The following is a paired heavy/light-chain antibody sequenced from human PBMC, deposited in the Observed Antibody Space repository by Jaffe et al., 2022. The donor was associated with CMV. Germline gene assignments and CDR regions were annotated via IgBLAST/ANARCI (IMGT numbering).Light chain of an antibody. J-gene: IGKJ1*01. V-gene: IGKV3-15*01. CDR1: QSVRSN. CDR3: QQYNNWPLT. CDR2: GAS. Sequence: EIVMTQSPATLSVSPGERATLSCRASQSVRSNLAWYQQKPGQAPRLLIYGASTRATGIPARFSGSGSGTEFTLNISNLQSEDFAVYYCQQYNNWPLTFGQGTRVEI.
Heavy chain of an antibody. D-gene: IGHD3-3*01. CDR3: ARDGRYSDGRNSPRKIYYDAMDV. J-gene: IGHJ6*02. Sequence: QVQLAQSGPEVKKPGASVKVSCKTSGYSFTTYGISWVRQAPGQGLEWMGWISAFNGNTYYAQKFQGRVTMTTETPTNTSYMDLWSLSSDDTAVYYCARDGRYSDGRNSPRKIYYDAMDVWGQGTTVTVSS. CDR2: ISAFNGNT. V-gene: IGHV1-18*01. CDR1: GYSFTTYG.